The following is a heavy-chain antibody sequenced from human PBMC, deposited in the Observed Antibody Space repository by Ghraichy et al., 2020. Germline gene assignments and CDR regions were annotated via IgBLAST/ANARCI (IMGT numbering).Heavy chain of an antibody. Sequence: GGSLRLSCAASGFTFSSYEMNWVRQAPGKGLEWVSYISSSGSTIYYADSVKGRFTISRDNAKNSLYLQMNSLRAEDTGVYYCARDYYDAWIEYYFDSWGQGTLVTVSS. CDR3: ARDYYDAWIEYYFDS. J-gene: IGHJ4*02. D-gene: IGHD3-22*01. V-gene: IGHV3-48*03. CDR1: GFTFSSYE. CDR2: ISSSGSTI.